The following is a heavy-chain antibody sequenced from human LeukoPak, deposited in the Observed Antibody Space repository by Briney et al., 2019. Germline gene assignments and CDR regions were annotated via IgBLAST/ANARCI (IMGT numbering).Heavy chain of an antibody. V-gene: IGHV3-23*01. J-gene: IGHJ4*02. CDR1: GFIFSSYA. CDR2: ISGSGGST. D-gene: IGHD4-11*01. Sequence: GGSLRLSCAASGFIFSSYAMSWVRRAPGKGLECVSAISGSGGSTYYADSVKGRFTISRDNSKTTLYLQMNSLRAEDAAVYYCAKHSTVTTRPYYFDYWGQGTLVTVSS. CDR3: AKHSTVTTRPYYFDY.